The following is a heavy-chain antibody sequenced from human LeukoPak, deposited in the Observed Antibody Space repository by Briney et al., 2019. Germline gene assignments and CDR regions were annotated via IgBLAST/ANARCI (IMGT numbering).Heavy chain of an antibody. CDR1: GFTVSSYW. J-gene: IGHJ4*02. V-gene: IGHV3-7*03. Sequence: GGSLRLSCAASGFTVSSYWMSWVRQAPGKGLEWVANIKQDGSEKYYVDSVKGRFTISRDNAKNSLYLQMNSLRAEDTAVYYCARDSGYDFDYWGQGTLVTVSS. D-gene: IGHD5-12*01. CDR2: IKQDGSEK. CDR3: ARDSGYDFDY.